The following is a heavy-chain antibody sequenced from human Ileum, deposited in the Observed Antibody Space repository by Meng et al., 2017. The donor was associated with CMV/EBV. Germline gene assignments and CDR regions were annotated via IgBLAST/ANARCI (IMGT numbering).Heavy chain of an antibody. CDR1: GGSISGGGYS. CDR2: MWHTGAT. CDR3: ARGSGYTYGYDY. V-gene: IGHV4-30-2*01. J-gene: IGHJ4*02. Sequence: QLQLQESGSGLVKPSQTLSLTCAVSGGSISGGGYSWTWSRQPPGKGLEWSGYMWHTGATYYNPSLKSRVTISVDRSKNQFSLNLNSVTAADTAVYYCARGSGYTYGYDYWGQGTLVTVSS. D-gene: IGHD5-18*01.